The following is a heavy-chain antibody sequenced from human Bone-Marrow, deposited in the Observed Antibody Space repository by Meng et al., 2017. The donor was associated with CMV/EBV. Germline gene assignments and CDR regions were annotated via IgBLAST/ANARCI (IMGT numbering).Heavy chain of an antibody. Sequence: GESLKISCAASGFTFSSYSMNWVRQAPGKGLEWVSVIFSGGTNTYYADSVKGRFTISRDNSKNTLYLQMNSLRAEDTAVYYCAKDSGYCSSTSCYTFDYWGQGTLVTVSS. CDR2: IFSGGTNT. CDR3: AKDSGYCSSTSCYTFDY. D-gene: IGHD2-2*02. CDR1: GFTFSSYS. J-gene: IGHJ4*02. V-gene: IGHV3-NL1*01.